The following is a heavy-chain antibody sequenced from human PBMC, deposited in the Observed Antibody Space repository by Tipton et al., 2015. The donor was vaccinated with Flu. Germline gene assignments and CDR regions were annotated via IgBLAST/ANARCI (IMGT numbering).Heavy chain of an antibody. CDR3: ARLSYYDVDLKNFYFDY. V-gene: IGHV4-39*01. D-gene: IGHD3-10*02. CDR2: IYPSGST. CDR1: SGSIRSINYF. J-gene: IGHJ4*02. Sequence: TLSLTCTVSSGSIRSINYFCAWIRQPPGKGLELIGSIYPSGSTYYNPSLKSRVTISVDTSKNQFSLKLRSVTAADTAVYYCARLSYYDVDLKNFYFDYWGQGALVTVSS.